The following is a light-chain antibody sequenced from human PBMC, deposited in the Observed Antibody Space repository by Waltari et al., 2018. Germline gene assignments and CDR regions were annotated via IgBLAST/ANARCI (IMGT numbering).Light chain of an antibody. Sequence: EIVLTQSPGTLSLSPGERATLSCRASQSISKYLAWYQQKPGQAPRLLIYHASSRAAGIPDRFSGSGSGTDFSLSISRLEPGDFAVYYCQHYESLPVTFGQGTKVEIK. V-gene: IGKV3-20*01. CDR2: HAS. J-gene: IGKJ1*01. CDR1: QSISKY. CDR3: QHYESLPVT.